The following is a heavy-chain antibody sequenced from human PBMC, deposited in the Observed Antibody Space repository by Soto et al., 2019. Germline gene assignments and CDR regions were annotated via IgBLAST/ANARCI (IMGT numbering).Heavy chain of an antibody. Sequence: GVSLRLSCAASGFTFSSYAMSWVRQAPGKGLEWVSAISGSGGSTYYADSVKGRFTISRDNSKNTLYLQMNSLRAEDTAVYYCAKVNDFWNSYQLEDWGQGTQVSVTS. J-gene: IGHJ4*02. CDR3: AKVNDFWNSYQLED. V-gene: IGHV3-23*01. CDR2: ISGSGGST. D-gene: IGHD3-3*01. CDR1: GFTFSSYA.